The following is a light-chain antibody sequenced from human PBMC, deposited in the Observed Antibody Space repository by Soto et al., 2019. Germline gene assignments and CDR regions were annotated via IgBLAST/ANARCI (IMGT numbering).Light chain of an antibody. CDR2: GAS. CDR1: QSVSSTY. V-gene: IGKV3-20*01. Sequence: EIVLTQSPGTLSLSPGERVTLSCRASQSVSSTYLAWYQQKAGQAPRLLIYGASSRATGIPDRFSGSGSGTDFTLTISRLEPEDFAVYYCQRYDISPFPFGQGTKLEIK. CDR3: QRYDISPFP. J-gene: IGKJ2*01.